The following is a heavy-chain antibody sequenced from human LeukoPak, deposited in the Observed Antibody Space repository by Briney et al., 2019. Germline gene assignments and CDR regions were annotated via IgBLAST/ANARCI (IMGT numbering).Heavy chain of an antibody. V-gene: IGHV4-34*01. J-gene: IGHJ6*02. Sequence: PSETLSLTCAAYGGSFSGYYWSWIRQPPGKGLEWIGEINHSGSTNYNPSLKSRVTISVDTSKNQFSLKLSSVTAADTAVYYCARENRGYSYGYLYYYYGMDVWGQGTTVTVSS. CDR3: ARENRGYSYGYLYYYYGMDV. CDR2: INHSGST. CDR1: GGSFSGYY. D-gene: IGHD5-18*01.